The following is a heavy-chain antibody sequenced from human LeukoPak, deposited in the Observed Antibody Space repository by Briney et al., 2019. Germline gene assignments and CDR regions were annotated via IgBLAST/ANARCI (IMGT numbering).Heavy chain of an antibody. D-gene: IGHD1-14*01. CDR2: INHSGST. CDR3: AGRAAEPGSKLFHP. J-gene: IGHJ5*02. Sequence: SETLSLTCAVYGGSFSGYYWSWIRQPPGKGLEWIGEINHSGSTNYNPSLKSRVTISVDTSKNQFSLKLSSVTAADTAVYYCAGRAAEPGSKLFHPLGQGTLVTLSS. CDR1: GGSFSGYY. V-gene: IGHV4-34*01.